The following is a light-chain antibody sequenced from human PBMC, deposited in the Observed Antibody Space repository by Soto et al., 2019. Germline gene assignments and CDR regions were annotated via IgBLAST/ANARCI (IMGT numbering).Light chain of an antibody. CDR3: HQRQSWPRT. CDR1: QGVNTR. CDR2: LTS. J-gene: IGKJ1*01. V-gene: IGKV3-11*01. Sequence: EIVWTQSPATLSSFPGGRVTLSCRASQGVNTRLAWYQHRPGQAPRLLIYLTSNRAAGIPARFSGSGSGTDFTLTISDVQPEDFAIYYCHQRQSWPRTFGQGTKVDIK.